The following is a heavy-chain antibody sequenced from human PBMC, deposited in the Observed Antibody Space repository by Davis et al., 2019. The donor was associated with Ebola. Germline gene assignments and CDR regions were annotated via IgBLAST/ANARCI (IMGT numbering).Heavy chain of an antibody. D-gene: IGHD4-11*01. J-gene: IGHJ3*02. CDR2: IYYSGST. CDR1: GGSISSSSYY. V-gene: IGHV4-39*07. CDR3: ARPVGEMTTVEDAFQI. Sequence: PSATLSLTCTVSGGSISSSSYYWGWIRQPPGKGLEWIGSIYYSGSTYYNPSLKSRVTMSVDSSKNQFSLILRSVIAADTAVYYCARPVGEMTTVEDAFQIWGQGTMVTVSS.